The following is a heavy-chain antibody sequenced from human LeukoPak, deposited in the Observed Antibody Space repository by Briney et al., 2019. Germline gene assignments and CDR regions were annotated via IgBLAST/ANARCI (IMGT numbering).Heavy chain of an antibody. CDR3: ARGLMVHNWFDP. CDR1: GGSFSGHY. J-gene: IGHJ5*02. CDR2: INHSGST. D-gene: IGHD6-13*01. V-gene: IGHV4-34*01. Sequence: SETLSLTCAVYGGSFSGHYWSWIRQPPGKGLEWIGEINHSGSTNYNPSLKSRVTISVDTSKNQFSLKLSSVTAADTAVYYCARGLMVHNWFDPWGQGTLVTVSS.